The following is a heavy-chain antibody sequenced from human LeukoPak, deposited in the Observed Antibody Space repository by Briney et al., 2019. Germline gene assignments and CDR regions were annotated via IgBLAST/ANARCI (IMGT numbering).Heavy chain of an antibody. J-gene: IGHJ4*02. V-gene: IGHV3-21*01. CDR3: ASSSSGWYGY. D-gene: IGHD6-19*01. Sequence: KTGGSLRLSCAASGFIFSSYWMSWVRQAPGKGLEWVSSVSSSSSYIYYADSVKGRFTISRDNAKNSLYLQMNSLRAEDTAEYYCASSSSGWYGYWGQGTLVTVSS. CDR1: GFIFSSYW. CDR2: VSSSSSYI.